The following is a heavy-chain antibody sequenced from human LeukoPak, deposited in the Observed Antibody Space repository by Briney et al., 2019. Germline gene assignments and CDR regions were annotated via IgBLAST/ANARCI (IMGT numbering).Heavy chain of an antibody. Sequence: PSETLSLTCTVSGGSISSGGYYWSWIRQHPGKGLEWIGYIYYSGSTYYNPSLKSRVTMSVDTSKNQFSLKLSSVTAADTAVYYCARGPVRVVPAARRVATPTYYFDYWGQGTLVTVSS. J-gene: IGHJ4*02. CDR1: GGSISSGGYY. CDR3: ARGPVRVVPAARRVATPTYYFDY. CDR2: IYYSGST. V-gene: IGHV4-31*03. D-gene: IGHD2-2*01.